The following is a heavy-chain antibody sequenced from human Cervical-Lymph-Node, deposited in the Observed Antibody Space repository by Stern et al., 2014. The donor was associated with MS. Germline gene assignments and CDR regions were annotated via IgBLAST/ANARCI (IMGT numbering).Heavy chain of an antibody. CDR1: GYSFSSYW. V-gene: IGHV5-51*03. Sequence: VQLGQSGAEVKKPGESLKISCTGSGYSFSSYWILWVRHVPGKGLQWMGIIQPGDSDTRYSPSFQGQVTISADKSINTAYLQWSSLAASDTAVYYCARTRYSSSWYVFDPWGQGTLVTVSS. D-gene: IGHD6-13*01. J-gene: IGHJ5*02. CDR3: ARTRYSSSWYVFDP. CDR2: IQPGDSDT.